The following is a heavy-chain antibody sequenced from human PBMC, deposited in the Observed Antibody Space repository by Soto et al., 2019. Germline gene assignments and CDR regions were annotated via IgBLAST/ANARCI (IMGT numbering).Heavy chain of an antibody. D-gene: IGHD3-16*01. CDR3: ARRVDYYATSGYFSFDS. CDR2: VHYSGST. J-gene: IGHJ4*02. V-gene: IGHV4-59*01. CDR1: GGSFHNFY. Sequence: SETLSLTCNLSGGSFHNFYWLWIRQPPGKGLEWVGHVHYSGSTNYSPSRNSRATISLDTSKSQLSLKLRSVTAADTAMYFCARRVDYYATSGYFSFDSWGQAIQGTVSA.